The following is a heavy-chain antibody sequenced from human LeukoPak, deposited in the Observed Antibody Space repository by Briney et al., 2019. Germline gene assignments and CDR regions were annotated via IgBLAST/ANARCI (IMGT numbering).Heavy chain of an antibody. V-gene: IGHV4-39*02. D-gene: IGHD6-25*01. CDR2: VYYGRSP. Sequence: SETLSLTCTVSGDSISRSTYYWAWIRQPPGTGLEWIGSVYYGRSPYFNPSLESRATIPVDTSKNHFSLKMSSVTAADTAVYYCARSSGTGTFSYWGQGTLVTVSS. CDR1: GDSISRSTYY. J-gene: IGHJ4*02. CDR3: ARSSGTGTFSY.